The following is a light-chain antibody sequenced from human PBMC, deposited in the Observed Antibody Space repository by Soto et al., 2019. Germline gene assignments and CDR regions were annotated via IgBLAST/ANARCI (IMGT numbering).Light chain of an antibody. V-gene: IGKV3-11*01. CDR2: DAS. J-gene: IGKJ1*01. Sequence: EIVLTHSPATLSFSPVERATLSCRASQSVSTYLAWFQQKPGQAPRLLIYDASNRATGIPARFSGSGSGTDFTLTIRSLEPEDFAVYYCQQRSNWPRTFGQGTKVDIK. CDR1: QSVSTY. CDR3: QQRSNWPRT.